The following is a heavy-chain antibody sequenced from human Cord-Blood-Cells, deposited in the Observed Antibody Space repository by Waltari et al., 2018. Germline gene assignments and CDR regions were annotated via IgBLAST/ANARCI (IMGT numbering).Heavy chain of an antibody. D-gene: IGHD2-2*01. J-gene: IGHJ5*02. CDR2: IYYSGST. CDR3: ARDVYCSSTSCYLGWFDP. V-gene: IGHV4-61*01. CDR1: GGSVSSGSYY. Sequence: QVQLQESGPGLVKPSETLSITCTVPGGSVSSGSYYWSWIRQPPGKGLEWIGYIYYSGSTNYNPSLKSRVTISVDTSKNQFSLKLSSVTAADTAVYYCARDVYCSSTSCYLGWFDPWGQGTLVTVSS.